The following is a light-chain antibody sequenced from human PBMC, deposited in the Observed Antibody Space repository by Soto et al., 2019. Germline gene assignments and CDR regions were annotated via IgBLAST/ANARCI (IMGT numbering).Light chain of an antibody. CDR3: SSYTTSNTRQIV. CDR2: DVT. Sequence: SVLTRPASVSGSAGQWITISCTGTSSDVGGYNYVSWYQHHPGKAPKLIIYDVTNRPSGVSNPFSGSKSGNTASLTISGLQPEDEADYYCSSYTTSNTRQIVFGTGTKVTVL. CDR1: SSDVGGYNY. J-gene: IGLJ1*01. V-gene: IGLV2-14*03.